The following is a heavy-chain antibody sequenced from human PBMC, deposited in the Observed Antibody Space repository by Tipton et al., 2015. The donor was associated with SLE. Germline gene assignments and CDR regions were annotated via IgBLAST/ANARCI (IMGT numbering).Heavy chain of an antibody. Sequence: LRLSCPVSGGSISSSSYYWGWIRQPPGKGLEWIGSIYYSGSTYYNPSLKSRVTISVDRSGNHFSLKLTSVTAADTAVYYCARLTVTPHWYFDLWGRGTPVTVSS. D-gene: IGHD2-21*02. V-gene: IGHV4-39*07. CDR3: ARLTVTPHWYFDL. CDR2: IYYSGST. CDR1: GGSISSSSYY. J-gene: IGHJ2*01.